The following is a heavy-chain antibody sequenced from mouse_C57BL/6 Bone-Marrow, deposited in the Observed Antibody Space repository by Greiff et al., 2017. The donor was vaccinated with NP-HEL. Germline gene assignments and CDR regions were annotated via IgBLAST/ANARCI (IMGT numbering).Heavy chain of an antibody. CDR3: ARWRLRRGFAY. J-gene: IGHJ3*01. CDR2: ISYSGST. V-gene: IGHV3-8*01. Sequence: VQLKESGPGLAKPSQTLSLTCSVTGYSITSDYWNWFRKFPGNKLEYMGYISYSGSTYYNPSLKSRISITRDTSKNQYYLQLNSVTTEDTATYYCARWRLRRGFAYWGQGTLVTVSA. CDR1: GYSITSDY. D-gene: IGHD2-4*01.